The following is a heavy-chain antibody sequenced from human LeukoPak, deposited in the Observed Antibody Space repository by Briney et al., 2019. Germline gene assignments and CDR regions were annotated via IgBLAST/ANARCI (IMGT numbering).Heavy chain of an antibody. V-gene: IGHV4-30-4*01. CDR2: IYYSGST. J-gene: IGHJ4*02. CDR3: ARDTGDFWSGYLN. CDR1: GDSIRSGDYY. Sequence: SETLSLTCTVSGDSIRSGDYYWGWIRQPPGKVLEWIGYIYYSGSTYYNPSLKSRVTISVDTSKNQFSLKLSTVTAADTAVYYCARDTGDFWSGYLNWGQGTLVTVSS. D-gene: IGHD3-3*01.